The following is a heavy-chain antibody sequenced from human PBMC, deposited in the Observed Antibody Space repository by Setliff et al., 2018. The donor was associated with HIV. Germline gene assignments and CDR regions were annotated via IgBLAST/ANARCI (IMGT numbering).Heavy chain of an antibody. CDR2: IYYSGST. CDR3: ARLRGAFDI. J-gene: IGHJ3*02. V-gene: IGHV4-39*01. CDR1: DGSIGSSSYY. Sequence: SETLSLTCTVSDGSIGSSSYYWGWIRQPPGKGLEWIGSIYYSGSTYYNPSLKSRVTISVDTSKNQFSLKLSSVTAADTAVYYCARLRGAFDICGQGTMVTVSS.